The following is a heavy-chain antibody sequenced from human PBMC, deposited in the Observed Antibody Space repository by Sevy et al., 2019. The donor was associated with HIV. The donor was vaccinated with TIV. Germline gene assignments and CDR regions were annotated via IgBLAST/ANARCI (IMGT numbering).Heavy chain of an antibody. Sequence: ASVKVSCKASGYTFTGYYMHWVRQAPGQGLEWMGWINPNSGGTNYAQKFQGRVTMTRDTSISTAYMELSRLRSDDTAVYYCARGPGYCSSTSCYPPVDPWGQGTLVTVSS. V-gene: IGHV1-2*02. D-gene: IGHD2-2*01. CDR2: INPNSGGT. CDR3: ARGPGYCSSTSCYPPVDP. J-gene: IGHJ5*02. CDR1: GYTFTGYY.